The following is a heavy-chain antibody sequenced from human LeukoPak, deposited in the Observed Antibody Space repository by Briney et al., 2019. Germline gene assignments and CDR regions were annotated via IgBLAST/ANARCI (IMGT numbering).Heavy chain of an antibody. D-gene: IGHD2-8*01. V-gene: IGHV4-59*08. Sequence: PSGTLSLTCTVSGGSISSYYWSWIRQPPGKGLEWIGYIYYSGSTNYNPSLKSRVTISVDTSKNQFSLKLSSVTAADTAVYYCARQFRDDEWYPASGGMDVWGQGTTVTVSS. CDR2: IYYSGST. CDR1: GGSISSYY. CDR3: ARQFRDDEWYPASGGMDV. J-gene: IGHJ6*02.